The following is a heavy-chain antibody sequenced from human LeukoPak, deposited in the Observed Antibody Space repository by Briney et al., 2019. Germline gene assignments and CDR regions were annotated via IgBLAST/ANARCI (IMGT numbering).Heavy chain of an antibody. CDR2: ISSSSSTI. Sequence: PGGSLRLSCAASGFTFSSYSMNWVRQAPGKGLEWVSYISSSSSTIYYADSVKGRFTISRDNAKNSLYLQMNSLRAEDTAVYYCAREPHSSSWYGERYYFDYWGPGNPGHRLL. CDR1: GFTFSSYS. V-gene: IGHV3-48*01. D-gene: IGHD6-13*01. J-gene: IGHJ4*02. CDR3: AREPHSSSWYGERYYFDY.